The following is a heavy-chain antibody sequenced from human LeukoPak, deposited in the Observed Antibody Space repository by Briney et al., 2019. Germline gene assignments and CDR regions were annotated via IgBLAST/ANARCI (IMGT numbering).Heavy chain of an antibody. J-gene: IGHJ6*03. CDR2: INPNSGGT. D-gene: IGHD2-8*01. CDR3: ARSARHCNNGVCFTDYYIDL. CDR1: GYTFTGYY. V-gene: IGHV1-2*02. Sequence: ASVKVSCTASGYTFTGYYMHWVRQAPGQGLEWMGWINPNSGGTNYAQKFQGRVTMTRDTSISTAYMEMSSLTSDDTAVYYCARSARHCNNGVCFTDYYIDLWGKGTTVIVSS.